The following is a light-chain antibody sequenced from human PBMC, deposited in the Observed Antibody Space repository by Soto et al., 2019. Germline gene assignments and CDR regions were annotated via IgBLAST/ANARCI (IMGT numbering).Light chain of an antibody. V-gene: IGLV1-40*01. CDR3: QSYYSSLSGHNYV. CDR1: SSNIGAGYD. CDR2: GNS. Sequence: QAVVTQPPSVSGAPGQRVTISCTGSSSNIGAGYDVHWYQQLPGTAPKLLIYGNSNRPSGVPDRFSGSKSGTSASLAITGLQAEDEADYYCQSYYSSLSGHNYVFGTGTKVTVL. J-gene: IGLJ1*01.